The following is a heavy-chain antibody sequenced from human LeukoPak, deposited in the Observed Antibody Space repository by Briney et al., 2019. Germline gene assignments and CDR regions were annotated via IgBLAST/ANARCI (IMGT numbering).Heavy chain of an antibody. CDR3: ARGPNTWAYFQH. Sequence: PSETLSLTCTVSGYSISSGYYWGWIRQPPGKGLEWIGSIYHSGSTYYNPSLKSRVTISVDTSKNQFSLKLSSVTAADTAVYYCARGPNTWAYFQHWGQGTLVTVSS. J-gene: IGHJ1*01. CDR2: IYHSGST. CDR1: GYSISSGYY. D-gene: IGHD1-26*01. V-gene: IGHV4-38-2*02.